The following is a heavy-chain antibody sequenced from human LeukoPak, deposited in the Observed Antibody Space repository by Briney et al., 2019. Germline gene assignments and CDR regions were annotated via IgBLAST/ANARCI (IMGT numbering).Heavy chain of an antibody. CDR3: AKDDKQQLGAVAGNFDY. J-gene: IGHJ4*02. CDR1: GFTFDDYA. V-gene: IGHV3-9*01. D-gene: IGHD6-13*01. CDR2: ISWNSGRI. Sequence: GGSLRLSCAASGFTFDDYAMHWVRQAPGKGLDWGSGISWNSGRIGYADSVKGRFTISRDNAKNSLYLQMNSLRAEDTALYYCAKDDKQQLGAVAGNFDYWGQGTLVTVSS.